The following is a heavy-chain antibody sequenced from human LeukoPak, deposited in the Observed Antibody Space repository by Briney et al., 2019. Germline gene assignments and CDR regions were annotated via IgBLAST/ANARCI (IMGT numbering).Heavy chain of an antibody. CDR2: ISTIGSTI. V-gene: IGHV3-11*04. Sequence: LSLTCTVSGDSISTSNSYWGWVRQAPGKGLEWVSYISTIGSTIYYADSVKGRFTISRDNAKNSLYLQMNSLRAEDTAVYYCARWGTYYYDSSGYRNNWFDPWGQGTLVTVSS. J-gene: IGHJ5*02. CDR3: ARWGTYYYDSSGYRNNWFDP. D-gene: IGHD3-22*01. CDR1: GDSISTSNSY.